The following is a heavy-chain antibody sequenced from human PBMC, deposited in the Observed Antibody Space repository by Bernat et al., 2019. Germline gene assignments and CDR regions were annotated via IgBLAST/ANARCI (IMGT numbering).Heavy chain of an antibody. Sequence: AQLAESGGDLVQPGGSLRLSCAASGFTFSKFWMYWVRQAPGKGLVWVSRINTDGSNTIYADSVKGRFTISRDNAKNTVNLQMNSLRVEDTGVYYCAKGGWYYNSYVDLWGKGTTVTGSS. CDR2: INTDGSNT. D-gene: IGHD3-16*01. V-gene: IGHV3-74*01. CDR1: GFTFSKFW. CDR3: AKGGWYYNSYVDL. J-gene: IGHJ6*04.